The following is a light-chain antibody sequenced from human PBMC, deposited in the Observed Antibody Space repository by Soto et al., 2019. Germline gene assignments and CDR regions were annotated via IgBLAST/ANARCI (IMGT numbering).Light chain of an antibody. CDR3: QQYNNYWT. CDR1: RSISSW. Sequence: DIQMTQSPSTLSASVGDRVTITCRASRSISSWLAWYQQKPGKPPKLLIYDASSFEGGVPSRFSGSGPGTEFTLTISSLQPDDSATYYCQQYNNYWTFGQGTKVEIK. J-gene: IGKJ1*01. CDR2: DAS. V-gene: IGKV1-5*01.